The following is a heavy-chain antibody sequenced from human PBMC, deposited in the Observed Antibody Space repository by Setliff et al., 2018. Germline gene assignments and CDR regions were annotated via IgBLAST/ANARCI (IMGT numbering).Heavy chain of an antibody. CDR3: ARTGTYRYFDY. CDR1: GGSISSGVYY. D-gene: IGHD1-1*01. V-gene: IGHV4-39*01. J-gene: IGHJ4*02. Sequence: SEILSLTCNVSGGSISSGVYYWAWIRQPPGKGLEWIGRIYYRGNTYYNASLKSRLTISVDTSKNQFSLKLRSVTAADTAVYYCARTGTYRYFDYWGQGTQVTVSS. CDR2: IYYRGNT.